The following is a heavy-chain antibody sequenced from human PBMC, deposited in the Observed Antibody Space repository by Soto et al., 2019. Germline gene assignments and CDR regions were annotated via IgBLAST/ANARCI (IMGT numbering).Heavy chain of an antibody. CDR2: IYYSGST. D-gene: IGHD3-10*01. CDR3: ARRDITMVRGVPRYYYYGMDV. Sequence: PSETLSLTCTVSGGSISSGDYYWSWIRQPPGKGLEWIGHIYYSGSTYYNPSLKSRVTISVDTSKNQFSLKLSSVTAADTAVYYCARRDITMVRGVPRYYYYGMDVWGQGTTVTVSS. V-gene: IGHV4-30-4*01. J-gene: IGHJ6*02. CDR1: GGSISSGDYY.